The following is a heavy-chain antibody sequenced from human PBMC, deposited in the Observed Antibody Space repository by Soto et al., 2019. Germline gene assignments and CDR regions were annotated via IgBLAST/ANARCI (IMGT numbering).Heavy chain of an antibody. J-gene: IGHJ6*03. CDR3: ARAGGDDFWSGYYSGTYYHYMDV. V-gene: IGHV4-4*02. CDR1: SGSISSSNW. D-gene: IGHD3-3*01. Sequence: SETLSLTCAVSSGSISSSNWWSWVRQPPGKGLEWIGEIYHSGSTNYNPSLKSRVTISVDKSKNQFSLKLSSVTAADTAVYYCARAGGDDFWSGYYSGTYYHYMDVWGKGTTVTVSS. CDR2: IYHSGST.